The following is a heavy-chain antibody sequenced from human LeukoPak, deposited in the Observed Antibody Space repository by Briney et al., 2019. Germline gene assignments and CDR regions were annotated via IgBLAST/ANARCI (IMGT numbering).Heavy chain of an antibody. D-gene: IGHD6-6*01. CDR1: GFTFSNYV. CDR3: AKDRGIAARRIDY. J-gene: IGHJ4*02. CDR2: IGGSGDST. Sequence: GGSLRLSCAASGFTFSNYVMSWVRQAPGKGLEWVSGIGGSGDSTYYADSVKGRFTISRDNSKNTLYLQMNSLRAEDTAVYYCAKDRGIAARRIDYWGQGTLVTVSS. V-gene: IGHV3-23*01.